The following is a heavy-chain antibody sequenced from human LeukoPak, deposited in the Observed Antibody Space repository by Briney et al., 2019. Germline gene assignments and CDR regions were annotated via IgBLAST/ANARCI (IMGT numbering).Heavy chain of an antibody. CDR2: INHSGSI. D-gene: IGHD5-12*01. V-gene: IGHV4-34*01. CDR1: GGSFSGYY. J-gene: IGHJ2*01. Sequence: SETLSLTCAVYGGSFSGYYWSWIRQPPGKGLEWIGEINHSGSINYNPSLKSRVTISVDTSKNQFSLKLSSVTAADTAVYYYARGQGGYEDLWGRGTLVTVSS. CDR3: ARGQGGYEDL.